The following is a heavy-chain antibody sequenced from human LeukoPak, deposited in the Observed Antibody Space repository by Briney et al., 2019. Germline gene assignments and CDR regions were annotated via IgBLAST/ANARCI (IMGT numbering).Heavy chain of an antibody. CDR2: ISYDGSNK. V-gene: IGHV3-30*01. CDR1: GFTFSSYA. CDR3: ARDTIGYCSSTSCCLDY. J-gene: IGHJ4*02. Sequence: GGSLRLSCAASGFTFSSYAMHWVRQAPGKGLEWVAVISYDGSNKYYADSVKGRFTISRDNSKNTLYLQMNSLRAEDTAVYYCARDTIGYCSSTSCCLDYWGQGTLVTVSS. D-gene: IGHD2-2*01.